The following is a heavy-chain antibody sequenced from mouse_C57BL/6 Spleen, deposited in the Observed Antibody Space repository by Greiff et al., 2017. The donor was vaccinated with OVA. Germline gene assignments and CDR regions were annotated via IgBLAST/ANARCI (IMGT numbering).Heavy chain of an antibody. J-gene: IGHJ2*01. V-gene: IGHV1-64*01. Sequence: QVQLKQPGAELVKPGASVKLSCKASGYTFTSYWMHWVKQRPGQGLEWIGMIHPNSGSTNYNEKFKSKATLTVDKSSSTAYMQLSSLTSEDSAVYYCARRDYDWFDYWGQGTTLTVSS. CDR2: IHPNSGST. CDR1: GYTFTSYW. CDR3: ARRDYDWFDY. D-gene: IGHD2-4*01.